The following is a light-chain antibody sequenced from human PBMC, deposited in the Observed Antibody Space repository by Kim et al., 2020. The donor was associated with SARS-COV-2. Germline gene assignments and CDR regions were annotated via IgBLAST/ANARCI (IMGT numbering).Light chain of an antibody. CDR1: SSNIGNNY. J-gene: IGLJ3*02. V-gene: IGLV1-51*01. Sequence: QSVLTQPPSVSAAPGQKVTISCSGSSSNIGNNYVSWYQQLPGTAPKLLIYDNNKRPSGIPDRFSGSESGSSATLGITGLQTGDEADYYCGTWDSSGVFGGGAQLTVL. CDR2: DNN. CDR3: GTWDSSGV.